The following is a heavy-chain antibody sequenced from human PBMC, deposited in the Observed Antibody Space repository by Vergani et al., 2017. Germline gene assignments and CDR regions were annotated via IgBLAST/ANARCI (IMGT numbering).Heavy chain of an antibody. D-gene: IGHD7-27*01. CDR2: IWFDGSNK. V-gene: IGHV3-33*01. Sequence: QVQLVESGGGVVQPGRSLRLSCAASRFTFSSYYMHWVRQAPGKGLEWVAVIWFDGSNKYYADSGKGRFTISRDNSKNTLYLQMNSLRAEDTAVYYCAREAGDFDYYYYMDVWGKGTTVTVSS. J-gene: IGHJ6*03. CDR3: AREAGDFDYYYYMDV. CDR1: RFTFSSYY.